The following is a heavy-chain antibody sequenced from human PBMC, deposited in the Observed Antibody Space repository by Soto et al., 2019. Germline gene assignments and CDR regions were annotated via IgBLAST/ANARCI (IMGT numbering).Heavy chain of an antibody. Sequence: GGSLRLSCAASGFTFDDYAMHWVRQAPGKGLEWVSGISWNSGSIGYADSVKGRFTISRDNAKNSLYLQMNSLRAEDTALYYCAKDIGTGIAARPLFDYWGQGTLVTVSS. J-gene: IGHJ4*02. CDR3: AKDIGTGIAARPLFDY. CDR2: ISWNSGSI. V-gene: IGHV3-9*01. CDR1: GFTFDDYA. D-gene: IGHD6-6*01.